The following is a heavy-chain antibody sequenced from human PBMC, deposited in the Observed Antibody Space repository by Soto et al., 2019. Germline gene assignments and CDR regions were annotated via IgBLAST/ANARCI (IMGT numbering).Heavy chain of an antibody. Sequence: ASVKVSCKASGYTFTGYYMHWVRQAPGQGLEWMGWINPNSGGTNYAQKFQGRVTMTRDTSISTAYMELSRLRSDDTAVYYCARTLRYFDWFPPASSDYYYGMDVWGQGTTVTVSS. CDR2: INPNSGGT. V-gene: IGHV1-2*02. CDR3: ARTLRYFDWFPPASSDYYYGMDV. CDR1: GYTFTGYY. J-gene: IGHJ6*02. D-gene: IGHD3-9*01.